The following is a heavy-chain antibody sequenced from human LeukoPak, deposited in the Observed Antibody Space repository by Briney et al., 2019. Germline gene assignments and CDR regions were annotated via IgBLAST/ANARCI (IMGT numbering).Heavy chain of an antibody. V-gene: IGHV3-9*01. D-gene: IGHD2-2*02. CDR1: GFTFEDYA. Sequence: GGSLRLSCVGSGFTFEDYAMHWVRQVPGKGLEWVSGISWNGGNLAYADSVKGRFTISRDNARTSLYLQMNSLRAEDTAFYYCTKERSHQLLYTPLDYWGQGTLVTVSS. CDR3: TKERSHQLLYTPLDY. J-gene: IGHJ4*02. CDR2: ISWNGGNL.